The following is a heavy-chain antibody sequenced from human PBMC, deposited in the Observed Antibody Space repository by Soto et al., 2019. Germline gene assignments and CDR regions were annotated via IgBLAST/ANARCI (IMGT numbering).Heavy chain of an antibody. CDR1: GGSISSGDYY. V-gene: IGHV4-61*08. CDR2: IYYSGST. CDR3: ASSSVVRGVILFDY. J-gene: IGHJ4*02. D-gene: IGHD3-10*01. Sequence: ETLSLTCTVSGGSISSGDYYWSWIRQPPGKGLEWIGYIYYSGSTNYNPSLKSRVTISVDTSKNQFSLKLSSVTAADTAVYYCASSSVVRGVILFDYWGQGTLVTVSS.